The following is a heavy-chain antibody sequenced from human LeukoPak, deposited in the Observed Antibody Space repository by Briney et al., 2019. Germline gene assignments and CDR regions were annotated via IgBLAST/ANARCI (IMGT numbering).Heavy chain of an antibody. CDR1: GFTFSSYA. CDR3: ARGGVVVTAIHTKYYYYYYGMDV. V-gene: IGHV3-30-3*01. D-gene: IGHD2-21*02. J-gene: IGHJ6*02. CDR2: ISYGGDDGNNI. Sequence: PGGSLRLSCAASGFTFSSYAMHWVRQAPGKGLEWVAVISYGGDDGNNIYYADSVKGRFTISRDNSKSTVYLQMNSLRPEDTAVYYCARGGVVVTAIHTKYYYYYYGMDVWGQGTTVTVSS.